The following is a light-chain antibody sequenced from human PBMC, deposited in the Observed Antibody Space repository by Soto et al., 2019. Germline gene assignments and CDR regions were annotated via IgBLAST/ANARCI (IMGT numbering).Light chain of an antibody. J-gene: IGKJ1*01. CDR1: QGINNY. Sequence: DIQMTQSPSSLSASVGDRVTITCRASQGINNYLAWYQQKPGKVPKLLIYSASTLQSGVSSRFSASGYGTDFTLIISSLQPEDVAIYYCQRYSSVPRTFGQGTKVEIK. CDR3: QRYSSVPRT. V-gene: IGKV1-27*01. CDR2: SAS.